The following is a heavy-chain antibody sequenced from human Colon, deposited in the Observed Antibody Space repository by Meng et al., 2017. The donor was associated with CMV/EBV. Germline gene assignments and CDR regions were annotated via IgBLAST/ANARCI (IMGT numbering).Heavy chain of an antibody. J-gene: IGHJ4*02. Sequence: SCGRLKTRNYYWTRVRKPQGKKLEYVGYKESSRTATKKSSLGSRLTISVGTTKNHCSMSLTSVTAADTATYYCVRVNARIPGALKDWGQGLLVTVSS. CDR2: KESSRTA. V-gene: IGHV4-61*03. CDR3: VRVNARIPGALKD. CDR1: CGRLKTRNYY. D-gene: IGHD4/OR15-4a*01.